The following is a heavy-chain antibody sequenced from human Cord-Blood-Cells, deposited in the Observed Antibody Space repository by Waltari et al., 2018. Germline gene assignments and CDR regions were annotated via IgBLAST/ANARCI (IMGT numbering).Heavy chain of an antibody. CDR2: IKQDGSGK. V-gene: IGHV3-7*01. CDR1: GFTFSSYW. J-gene: IGHJ4*02. Sequence: EVQLVESGGGLVQPGGSLRLFCAASGFTFSSYWMSWVRQAPGKGLEGVANIKQDGSGKYYVDSVKGRFTISRDNAKNSLYLQMNSLRAEDTAVYYCWGNWNYFDYWGQGTLVTVSS. D-gene: IGHD1-20*01. CDR3: WGNWNYFDY.